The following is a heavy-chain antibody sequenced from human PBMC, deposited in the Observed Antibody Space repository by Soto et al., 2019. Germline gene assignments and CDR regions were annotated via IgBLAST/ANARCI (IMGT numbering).Heavy chain of an antibody. CDR3: ARREIQGPIDY. Sequence: SETLSLTCTVSGGSINNNYYYWGWVRQPSGKGLEWIGYIYYSGTTYYNPSLKSRVTMSVDTSKNQFSLKLTSVTAVDTAVYYCARREIQGPIDYWCQGTLVTVSS. J-gene: IGHJ4*02. D-gene: IGHD1-26*01. CDR1: GGSINNNYY. CDR2: IYYSGTT. V-gene: IGHV4-39*07.